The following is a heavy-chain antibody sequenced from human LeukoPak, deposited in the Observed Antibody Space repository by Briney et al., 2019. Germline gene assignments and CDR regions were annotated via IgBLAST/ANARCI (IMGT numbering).Heavy chain of an antibody. CDR1: GGSISSSSYY. CDR2: IYYSGST. V-gene: IGHV4-39*07. J-gene: IGHJ6*02. Sequence: PSETLSLTCTVSGGSISSSSYYWGWIRQPPGKGLEWIGSIYYSGSTYYNPSLKSRVTISVDTSKNQFSPKLSSVTAADTAVYYCARDAPLGRWNYYYYYGMDVWGQGTTVTVSS. D-gene: IGHD4-23*01. CDR3: ARDAPLGRWNYYYYYGMDV.